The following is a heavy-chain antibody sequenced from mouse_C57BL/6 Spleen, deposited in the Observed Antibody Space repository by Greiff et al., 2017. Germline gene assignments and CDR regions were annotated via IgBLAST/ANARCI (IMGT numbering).Heavy chain of an antibody. D-gene: IGHD1-1*01. CDR3: AITTVEDWYFDV. CDR1: GFTFSDYY. V-gene: IGHV5-12*01. J-gene: IGHJ1*03. Sequence: EVQRVESGGGLVQPGGSLKLSCAASGFTFSDYYMYWVRQTPEKRLEWVAYISNGGGSTYYPDTVKGRFTISRDNAKNTLYLQMSRLKSEDTAMYYCAITTVEDWYFDVWGTGTTVTVSS. CDR2: ISNGGGST.